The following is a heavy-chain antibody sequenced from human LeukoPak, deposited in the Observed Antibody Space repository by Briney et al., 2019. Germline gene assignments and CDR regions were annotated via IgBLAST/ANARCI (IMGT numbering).Heavy chain of an antibody. Sequence: GGSLRLSCAASGFTFSSYAMSWVRQPPGQGLEWISYISRGSHTIYYADSVRGRFTISRDDAKNSLYLQMNSLRAEDTGIYYCSRETTSGYWGRGTLVTVSS. V-gene: IGHV3-48*04. J-gene: IGHJ4*02. D-gene: IGHD1-1*01. CDR2: ISRGSHTI. CDR3: SRETTSGY. CDR1: GFTFSSYA.